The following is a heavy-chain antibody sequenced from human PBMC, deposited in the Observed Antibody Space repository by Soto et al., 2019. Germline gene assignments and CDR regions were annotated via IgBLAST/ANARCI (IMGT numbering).Heavy chain of an antibody. Sequence: ASVKVSCKASGYTFTSSAMHWVRQAPGQRLEWMGWINAGNGNTKYSQKFQGRVTITRDTSASTAYMELSSLRSEDTAVYYCARQSWDYYDSSGYYLDYWGQGTLVTVSS. D-gene: IGHD3-22*01. J-gene: IGHJ4*02. CDR2: INAGNGNT. CDR3: ARQSWDYYDSSGYYLDY. V-gene: IGHV1-3*01. CDR1: GYTFTSSA.